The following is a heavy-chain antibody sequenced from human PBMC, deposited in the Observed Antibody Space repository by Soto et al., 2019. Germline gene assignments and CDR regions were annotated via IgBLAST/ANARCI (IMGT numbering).Heavy chain of an antibody. CDR1: GGSISSSNW. CDR2: IYHSGST. Sequence: QVQLQESGPGLVKPSGTLSLTCAVSGGSISSSNWWSWVRQPPGKGLEWIGEIYHSGSTNYNPSLKGRGTISVDKSQNQFSLKLSSVPAADTAVYYCARGIKVYYYYYGMDVWGQGTTVTVSS. V-gene: IGHV4-4*02. CDR3: ARGIKVYYYYYGMDV. J-gene: IGHJ6*02.